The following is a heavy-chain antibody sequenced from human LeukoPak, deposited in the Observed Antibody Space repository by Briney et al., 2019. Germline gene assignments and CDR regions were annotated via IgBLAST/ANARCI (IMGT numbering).Heavy chain of an antibody. D-gene: IGHD2-2*01. Sequence: GGSLRLSCAASGFTFSSYWMHWVRQAPGKGLVWVSRINSDGSSTSYADSVKGRFTISRDNAKNTLYLQMNSLRAEDTAVYYCARGVGYCSSTSCYWWFDPWGQGALVTVSS. V-gene: IGHV3-74*01. CDR3: ARGVGYCSSTSCYWWFDP. J-gene: IGHJ5*02. CDR1: GFTFSSYW. CDR2: INSDGSST.